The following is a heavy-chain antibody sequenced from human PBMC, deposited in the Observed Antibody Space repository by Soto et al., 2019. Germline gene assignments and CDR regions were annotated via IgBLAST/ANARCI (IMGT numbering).Heavy chain of an antibody. J-gene: IGHJ4*02. Sequence: GGSLRLSCAASGFTFSGYSVNWVRQAPGRGLEWVSYISSGSKTIYYAESVKGRFTVSRDNARNSQYLQMNSLRDEDTAVYYCVREDILGVRSFDYWGQGTLVTVSS. D-gene: IGHD3-9*01. CDR3: VREDILGVRSFDY. CDR1: GFTFSGYS. V-gene: IGHV3-48*02. CDR2: ISSGSKTI.